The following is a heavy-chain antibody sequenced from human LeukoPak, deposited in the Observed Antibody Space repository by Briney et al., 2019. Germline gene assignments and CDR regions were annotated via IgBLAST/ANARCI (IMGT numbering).Heavy chain of an antibody. CDR2: IIPIFGTA. V-gene: IGHV1-69*01. CDR3: ASSLGSYSWMIGYYFDY. Sequence: GSSVKVSCKASGGTFSSYAISWVRQAPGQGLEWMGGIIPIFGTANYAQKFQGRVTITADESTSTAYMELSSLRSEDTAVYYCASSLGSYSWMIGYYFDYWGQGTLVTVSS. D-gene: IGHD1-26*01. CDR1: GGTFSSYA. J-gene: IGHJ4*02.